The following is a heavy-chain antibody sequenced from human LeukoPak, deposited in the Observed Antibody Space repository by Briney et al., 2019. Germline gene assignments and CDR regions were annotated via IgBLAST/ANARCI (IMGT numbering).Heavy chain of an antibody. CDR3: ARDYDSSVLDI. J-gene: IGHJ3*02. D-gene: IGHD3-22*01. CDR2: ISSSSSYI. CDR1: GFTFSSYS. Sequence: GGTLRLSRAASGFTFSSYSMTWARQAPGKGREWVASISSSSSYIYYADSLKGRFTIYRDNTKNSLYLQRNSLTAEDTAVYYCARDYDSSVLDIWGQGTMVTVSS. V-gene: IGHV3-21*01.